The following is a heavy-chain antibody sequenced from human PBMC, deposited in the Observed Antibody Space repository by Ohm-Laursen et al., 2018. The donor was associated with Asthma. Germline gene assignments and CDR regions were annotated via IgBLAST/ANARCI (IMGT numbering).Heavy chain of an antibody. D-gene: IGHD3-22*01. J-gene: IGHJ4*02. CDR2: GGSYYDGGLK. V-gene: IGHV3-30-3*01. CDR3: ARDRSYYYDSSGYYSYYFDY. Sequence: SLRLSCTASGFTFRSYAMHWVRQAPGKGLEWVAVGGSYYDGGLKYYADSVNGRFTVSRDDSKNTLYLQMNSLRPDDTAVYYCARDRSYYYDSSGYYSYYFDYWAREPWSPSPQ. CDR1: GFTFRSYA.